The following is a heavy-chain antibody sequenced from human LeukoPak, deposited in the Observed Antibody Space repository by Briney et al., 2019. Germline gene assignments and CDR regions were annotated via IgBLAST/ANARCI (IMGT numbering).Heavy chain of an antibody. CDR2: ISYDGSNQ. Sequence: GGSLRLSCAASGFTFNSYAMHWVRQAPGKGLEWVALISYDGSNQYYADSVKGRFSISRDNSKNTLYLQMNSLRAEDTAVYYCARVFKVVVPAAMEAIWFDPWGQGTLVTVSS. D-gene: IGHD2-2*01. CDR1: GFTFNSYA. J-gene: IGHJ5*02. V-gene: IGHV3-30*04. CDR3: ARVFKVVVPAAMEAIWFDP.